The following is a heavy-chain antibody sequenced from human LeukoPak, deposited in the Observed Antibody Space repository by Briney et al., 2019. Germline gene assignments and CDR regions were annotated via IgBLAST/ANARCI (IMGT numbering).Heavy chain of an antibody. CDR1: GYSFSSYW. CDR3: ARHGSGSYYKYFDY. Sequence: PGESLKISXKGSGYSFSSYWIGWVRQRPGKGLEWTGIIYPGDSDTRYSPSFQGQVTISADKSISTAYQQWSSLKASDTAMYYCARHGSGSYYKYFDYWGQGTLVTVSS. V-gene: IGHV5-51*01. CDR2: IYPGDSDT. D-gene: IGHD3-10*01. J-gene: IGHJ4*02.